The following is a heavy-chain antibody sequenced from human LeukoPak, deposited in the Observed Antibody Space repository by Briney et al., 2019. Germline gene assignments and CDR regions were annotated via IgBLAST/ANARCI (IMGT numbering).Heavy chain of an antibody. Sequence: GRSLRLSCAASGFTFSSYAMHWVRQAPGKGLEWVAVISYDGSNKYYADSVKGRFTISRDNSKNTLYLQMNSLRAEDTAVYYCATFPEIAAAGTVFDYWGQGTLVTVSS. CDR1: GFTFSSYA. V-gene: IGHV3-30-3*01. CDR2: ISYDGSNK. J-gene: IGHJ4*02. D-gene: IGHD6-13*01. CDR3: ATFPEIAAAGTVFDY.